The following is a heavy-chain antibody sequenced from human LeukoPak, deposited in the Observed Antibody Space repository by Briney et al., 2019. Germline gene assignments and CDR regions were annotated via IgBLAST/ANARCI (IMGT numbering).Heavy chain of an antibody. CDR2: IKRDGSEK. Sequence: GGSLRLSCAASGFTFSNCWMSWVRPAPGKGQEWVASIKRDGSEKYYVDSVKGRFTISRDNAKNSLYLQMNSLRAEDTAVYYCAREGGHYDYVWGSYRPRSYYMDVWGKGTTVTVSS. J-gene: IGHJ6*03. CDR3: AREGGHYDYVWGSYRPRSYYMDV. D-gene: IGHD3-16*02. CDR1: GFTFSNCW. V-gene: IGHV3-7*01.